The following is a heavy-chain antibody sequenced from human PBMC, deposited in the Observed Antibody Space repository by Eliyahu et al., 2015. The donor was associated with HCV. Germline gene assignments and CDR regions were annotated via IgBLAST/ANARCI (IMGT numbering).Heavy chain of an antibody. CDR1: GXXFTSYG. J-gene: IGHJ3*02. Sequence: QVQLVQSGAEVKKPGXXVKVSCKASGXXFTSYGISWVRQAPGQGLEWMGWSSAYNGNTNYAQKLQGRVTMTTDTSTSTAYMELRSLRSDDTAVYYCARSGASQSGYSAFDIWGQGTMVTVSS. D-gene: IGHD3-22*01. V-gene: IGHV1-18*04. CDR2: SSAYNGNT. CDR3: ARSGASQSGYSAFDI.